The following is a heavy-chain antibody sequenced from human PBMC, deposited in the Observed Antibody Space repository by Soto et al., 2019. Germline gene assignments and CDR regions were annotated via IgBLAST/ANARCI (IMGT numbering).Heavy chain of an antibody. Sequence: QVQLQESGPGLVKPSETLSLTCTVSVGSISSYYWSWIRQPPGKGLEWIGYIYYSGSTDYDPSLKSRVTISVDTSKNQFSLKLSSVTAADTAVYYCARRWGTYFDFWGQGTLVTVSS. CDR1: VGSISSYY. D-gene: IGHD7-27*01. CDR2: IYYSGST. V-gene: IGHV4-59*01. CDR3: ARRWGTYFDF. J-gene: IGHJ4*02.